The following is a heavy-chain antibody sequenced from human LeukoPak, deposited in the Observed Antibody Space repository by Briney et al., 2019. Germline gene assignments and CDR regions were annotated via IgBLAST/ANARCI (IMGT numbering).Heavy chain of an antibody. CDR3: AKDRIAARCFDY. CDR1: GLTFSSYA. CDR2: ISGSGSST. D-gene: IGHD6-6*01. V-gene: IGHV3-23*01. J-gene: IGHJ4*02. Sequence: GGSLRLSCAASGLTFSSYAMSWVRQAPGKGLERVSAISGSGSSTYYADSVKGRFTISRDNSKNTLYLQMNSLRAEDTAVYYCAKDRIAARCFDYWGQGTLVTVSS.